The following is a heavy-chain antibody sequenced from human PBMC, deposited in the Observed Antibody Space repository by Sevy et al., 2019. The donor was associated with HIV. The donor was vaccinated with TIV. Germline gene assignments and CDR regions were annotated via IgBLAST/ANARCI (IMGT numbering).Heavy chain of an antibody. D-gene: IGHD3-9*01. CDR3: ARNFVPDTTSYFGPLDY. V-gene: IGHV3-23*01. CDR2: IIGAGSIT. J-gene: IGHJ4*02. CDR1: GFTFNSYA. Sequence: GGSLRLSCAASGFTFNSYAMNWVRQAPGKGLEWLSAIIGAGSITFYADSVKGRFTISRDNSRNTLYLQMNSLRAEDTAIYYCARNFVPDTTSYFGPLDYWGRGTLVTVSS.